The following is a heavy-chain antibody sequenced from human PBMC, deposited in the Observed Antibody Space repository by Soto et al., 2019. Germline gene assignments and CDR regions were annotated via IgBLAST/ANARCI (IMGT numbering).Heavy chain of an antibody. CDR2: IKEDGSEE. CDR3: ATAISSPFSNFDY. V-gene: IGHV3-7*01. J-gene: IGHJ4*02. CDR1: GFTFSTYW. Sequence: EVQLVQSGGDLVQPGGSLRLSCVASGFTFSTYWMTWVRQAPGMGLAWVAGIKEDGSEEVYVDSVKGRFSSSRDNAKTSLYLQLIGLSAEDPAGYYCATAISSPFSNFDYWGQGSLVTVSS. D-gene: IGHD2-2*01.